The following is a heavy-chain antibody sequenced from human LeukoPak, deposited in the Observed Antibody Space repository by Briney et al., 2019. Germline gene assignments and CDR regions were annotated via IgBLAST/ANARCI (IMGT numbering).Heavy chain of an antibody. V-gene: IGHV4-39*01. D-gene: IGHD2-8*01. CDR1: GGSISSSIYY. J-gene: IGHJ4*02. CDR2: IYYSGST. Sequence: PSETLSLTCTVSGGSISSSIYYWGWIRQPPGKGLEWIGSIYYSGSTYYNPSLKSRVTISVDTSKNQFSLKLSSVTAADTAVYYCARLRDFSYASLGYFDYWGQGTLVTVSS. CDR3: ARLRDFSYASLGYFDY.